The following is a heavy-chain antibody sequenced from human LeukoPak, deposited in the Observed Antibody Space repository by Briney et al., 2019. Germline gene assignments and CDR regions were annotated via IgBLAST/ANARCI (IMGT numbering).Heavy chain of an antibody. D-gene: IGHD3-3*01. CDR2: IDPSDSYT. J-gene: IGHJ4*02. Sequence: GESLKISCKGSGYSFTSYWISWVRQMPGKGLEWMGRIDPSDSYTNYSPSFQGHVTISADKSVSTAYLQWSSLKASDTAMYYCAKGPPYDFWSGYYVDYWGQGTLVTVPS. V-gene: IGHV5-10-1*01. CDR1: GYSFTSYW. CDR3: AKGPPYDFWSGYYVDY.